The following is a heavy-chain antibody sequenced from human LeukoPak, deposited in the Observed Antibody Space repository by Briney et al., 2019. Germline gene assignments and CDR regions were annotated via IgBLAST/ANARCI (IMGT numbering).Heavy chain of an antibody. CDR1: GSTFSSYA. CDR2: ISGSGGSR. V-gene: IGHV3-23*01. Sequence: GGSLRLSCVDSGSTFSSYAMNWVRQAPGKGLEWVSGISGSGGSRYYADSVKGRFTISRDYSKNTVYLQMNSLRGDDTAVYYCAKDVKGSYGMDVWGQGTTVTVSS. J-gene: IGHJ6*02. CDR3: AKDVKGSYGMDV.